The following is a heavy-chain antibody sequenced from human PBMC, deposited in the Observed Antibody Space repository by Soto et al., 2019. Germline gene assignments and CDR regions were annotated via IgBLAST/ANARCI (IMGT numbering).Heavy chain of an antibody. V-gene: IGHV3-23*01. Sequence: EGSLRLSCAASGFTFISYAMSWVLQAPWKGLEWVSAISGSGGSTYYADSVKGRFTISRDNSKNTLYLQMNSLRAEDTAVYYCAKEVSGYHMYRSFDDWGPGPVLSVAS. D-gene: IGHD5-12*01. CDR3: AKEVSGYHMYRSFDD. CDR2: ISGSGGST. CDR1: GFTFISYA. J-gene: IGHJ4*02.